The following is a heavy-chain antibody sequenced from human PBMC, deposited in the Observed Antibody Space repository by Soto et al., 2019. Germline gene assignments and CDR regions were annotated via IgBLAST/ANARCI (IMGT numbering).Heavy chain of an antibody. J-gene: IGHJ4*02. CDR2: IISILGTP. D-gene: IGHD5-18*01. Sequence: SVKVSCKASGGTLNRFPISWVRQAPGQGLEWMGGIISILGTPIYAQMFQGKVTITADDSTRTAYMELSSLRSEDTAVYYCATGGNGYNSFDYWGQGTLVTVSS. CDR3: ATGGNGYNSFDY. V-gene: IGHV1-69*13. CDR1: GGTLNRFP.